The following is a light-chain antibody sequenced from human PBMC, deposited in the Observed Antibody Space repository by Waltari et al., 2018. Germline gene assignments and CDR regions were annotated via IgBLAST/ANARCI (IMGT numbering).Light chain of an antibody. V-gene: IGLV2-11*01. Sequence: SALTQPRPVAGSPGPSVTISCTGTTNDLGSYKYCSWYQQHPGQAPKPKSLDVTKRPSGVPDRLSGSKSGNTASLSISGLRAEDEAEYYCCAYAGSYTWVFGGGTKLTVV. CDR1: TNDLGSYKY. J-gene: IGLJ3*02. CDR2: DVT. CDR3: CAYAGSYTWV.